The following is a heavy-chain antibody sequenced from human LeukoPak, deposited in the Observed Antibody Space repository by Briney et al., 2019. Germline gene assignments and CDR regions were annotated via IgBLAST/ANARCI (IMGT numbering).Heavy chain of an antibody. CDR1: GVSISSYY. CDR3: ARQSRGXGLTGTLGRYYYYHYMDV. Sequence: SETLSLTCSVSGVSISSYYWSWIRQPPGKGLEWIGYIYSSGSTNYNPSLKSRVFISVDTSKNQFSLTLSSVTAADTAVYFCARQSRGXGLTGTLGRYYYYHYMDVWGEGTTITVSS. D-gene: IGHD1-1*01. CDR2: IYSSGST. J-gene: IGHJ6*03. V-gene: IGHV4-59*01.